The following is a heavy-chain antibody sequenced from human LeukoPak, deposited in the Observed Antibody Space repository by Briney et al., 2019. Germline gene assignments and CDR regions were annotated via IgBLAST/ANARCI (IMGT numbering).Heavy chain of an antibody. J-gene: IGHJ3*02. CDR2: ISGSGGST. CDR3: ARETIMVRGLPWRMAFDI. Sequence: PGGSLRLSCAASGFTFSSYEMNWVRQAPGKGLEWVSAISGSGGSTYYADSVKGRFTISRDNSKNTLYLQMNSLRAEDTAVYYCARETIMVRGLPWRMAFDIWGQGTMVTVSS. V-gene: IGHV3-23*01. CDR1: GFTFSSYE. D-gene: IGHD3-10*01.